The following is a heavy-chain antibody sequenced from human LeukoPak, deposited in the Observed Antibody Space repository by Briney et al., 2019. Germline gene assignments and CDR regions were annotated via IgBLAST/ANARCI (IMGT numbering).Heavy chain of an antibody. D-gene: IGHD4-17*01. CDR1: GGSFSGYY. J-gene: IGHJ4*02. V-gene: IGHV4-34*01. CDR3: ARVPTVTRFDY. CDR2: INHSGST. Sequence: ASETLSLTCAVYGGSFSGYYWSWIRQPPGKGLEWIGEINHSGSTNYNPSLKSRVTISVDTSKNQFSLKLSSVTAADTAVYYCARVPTVTRFDYWGQGTLVTVSS.